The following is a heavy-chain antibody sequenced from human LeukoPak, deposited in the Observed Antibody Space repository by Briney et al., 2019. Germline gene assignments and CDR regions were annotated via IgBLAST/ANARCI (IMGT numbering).Heavy chain of an antibody. D-gene: IGHD5-12*01. CDR1: AYTFTSHG. CDR3: ATDTSYSWYDTFGEY. V-gene: IGHV1-18*01. Sequence: ASVKVSCKASAYTFTSHGISWVRQAPGQGLEWMGWISPSNGNTDYAQKFQGRVTMTTDISTTTAYLELRSLRSADTAVYYCATDTSYSWYDTFGEYWGQGTLVTVSS. CDR2: ISPSNGNT. J-gene: IGHJ4*02.